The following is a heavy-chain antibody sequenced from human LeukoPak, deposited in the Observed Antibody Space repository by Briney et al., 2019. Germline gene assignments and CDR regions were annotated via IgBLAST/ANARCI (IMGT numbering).Heavy chain of an antibody. CDR3: ARDPGYSSTGVDAFDI. Sequence: PRGSLRLSCTASGFSFSIYEMDWVRQAPGKGLEWVSYISSIGSDIQYAEYVKGRFTISRDNAERSLFLQMNSLRDEDTAVYYCARDPGYSSTGVDAFDIWGRGTMVTVSS. D-gene: IGHD6-13*01. V-gene: IGHV3-48*03. CDR1: GFSFSIYE. J-gene: IGHJ3*02. CDR2: ISSIGSDI.